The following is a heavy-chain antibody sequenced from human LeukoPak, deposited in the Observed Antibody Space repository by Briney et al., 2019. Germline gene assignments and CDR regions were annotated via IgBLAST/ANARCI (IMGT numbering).Heavy chain of an antibody. CDR2: ISSNGGST. V-gene: IGHV3-64D*06. Sequence: GGSLRLSCSASGFTFSSYAMHWVRQAPGKRLEYVTGISSNGGSTYYADSVKGRFTISRDNSKNTLYLQMSSLRAEDTAVYYCVKGLGYCSGGSCYSGFDYWGQGTLVTVSS. CDR1: GFTFSSYA. CDR3: VKGLGYCSGGSCYSGFDY. D-gene: IGHD2-15*01. J-gene: IGHJ4*02.